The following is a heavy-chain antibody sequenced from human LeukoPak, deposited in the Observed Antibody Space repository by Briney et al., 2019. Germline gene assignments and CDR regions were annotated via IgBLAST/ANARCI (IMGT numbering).Heavy chain of an antibody. V-gene: IGHV4-34*01. J-gene: IGHJ4*02. D-gene: IGHD2-8*01. Sequence: SETLSLTCAVQGVPISGLFWSWIRQPPGKGLEWIAEINHSGGTNYNPSLKSRATISVDTSENQFSLRVTSVTAADTAVYYCARIRCGHTDDRCYNYWGQGTLVTVSS. CDR3: ARIRCGHTDDRCYNY. CDR2: INHSGGT. CDR1: GVPISGLF.